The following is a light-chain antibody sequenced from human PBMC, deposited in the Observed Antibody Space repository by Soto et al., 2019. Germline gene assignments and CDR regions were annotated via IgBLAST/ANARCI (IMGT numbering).Light chain of an antibody. Sequence: QSVLTQPPSASGTPGQRVTISCSGSDSNIGSHPVNWYQQLPGTAPKLLIQGNNQRPSGVPDRFSGSKSGTSASLAISGLQSGDEADYYCSAWDGSLSGRVFGGGTKLTVL. V-gene: IGLV1-44*01. CDR3: SAWDGSLSGRV. CDR2: GNN. CDR1: DSNIGSHP. J-gene: IGLJ3*02.